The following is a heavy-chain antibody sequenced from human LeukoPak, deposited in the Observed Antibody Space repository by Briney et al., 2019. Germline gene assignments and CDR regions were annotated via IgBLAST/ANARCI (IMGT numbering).Heavy chain of an antibody. CDR1: GFTFSSYA. CDR2: ISGSGGSL. Sequence: PGGSLRLSCAASGFTFSSYAMSWVRQAPGQGLEWVSAISGSGGSLYFADSVRGRFTISRDNSENTLYLQMNSLRAEDTAIYYCAKHFCTGLDCSLFDSWGQGTLVTVSS. V-gene: IGHV3-23*01. D-gene: IGHD3/OR15-3a*01. J-gene: IGHJ4*02. CDR3: AKHFCTGLDCSLFDS.